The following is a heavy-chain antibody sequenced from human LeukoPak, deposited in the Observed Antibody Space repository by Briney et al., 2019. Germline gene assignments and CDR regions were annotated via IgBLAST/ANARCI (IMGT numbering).Heavy chain of an antibody. V-gene: IGHV3-73*01. J-gene: IGHJ5*02. CDR3: TTDGFSSSKIDP. CDR2: IRSKANSYAT. CDR1: GFTFSGSA. Sequence: TGGSLRLSCAASGFTFSGSAMHWVRQASGKGLEWVGRIRSKANSYATAYAASVKGRFTISRDDSKNTAYLQMNSLKTEDTAVYYCTTDGFSSSKIDPWGQGTLVTVSS. D-gene: IGHD6-13*01.